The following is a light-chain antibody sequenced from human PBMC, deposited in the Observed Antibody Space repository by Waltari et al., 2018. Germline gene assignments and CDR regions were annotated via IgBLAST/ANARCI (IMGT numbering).Light chain of an antibody. CDR2: DAS. V-gene: IGKV3-11*01. J-gene: IGKJ4*01. Sequence: IVLTQPPATLSLSPGERATLSCRASQSVSYYLAWYQQSPGQAPRLLIYDASSRATGIPARFSGSGSETDFTLTISSLEPEDFAVYYCQQRRTWPLTFGGGTKVEI. CDR1: QSVSYY. CDR3: QQRRTWPLT.